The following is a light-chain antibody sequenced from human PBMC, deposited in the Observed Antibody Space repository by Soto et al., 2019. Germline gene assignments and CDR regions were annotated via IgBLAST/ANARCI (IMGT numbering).Light chain of an antibody. J-gene: IGLJ1*01. V-gene: IGLV2-14*03. Sequence: QSALTQPASVSGSPGQSLTISCAGTSSDIGGYDFVSWYQQHPGKAPKLILYDVTNRPSGVSNRFSGSKSGNTAFLTISGLQAEDEADYYCSSYASGNTLYVFGPGTKLTVL. CDR1: SSDIGGYDF. CDR3: SSYASGNTLYV. CDR2: DVT.